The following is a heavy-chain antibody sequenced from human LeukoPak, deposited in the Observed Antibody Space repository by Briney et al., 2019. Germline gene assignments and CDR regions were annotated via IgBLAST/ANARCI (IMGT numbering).Heavy chain of an antibody. Sequence: GGSLRLSCAASGFTFSSYEMNWVRQAPGKGLEWVSYISSSGSTIYYADSVKGRFTISRDNAKNSLYLQMNSLRAEDTAVYYCARDSVYYYDSSGYDYYYYYMDVWGKGTTVTISS. CDR3: ARDSVYYYDSSGYDYYYYYMDV. CDR2: ISSSGSTI. CDR1: GFTFSSYE. D-gene: IGHD3-22*01. J-gene: IGHJ6*03. V-gene: IGHV3-48*03.